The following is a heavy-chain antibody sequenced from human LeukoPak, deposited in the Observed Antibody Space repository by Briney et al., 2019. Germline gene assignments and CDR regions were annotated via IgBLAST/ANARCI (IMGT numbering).Heavy chain of an antibody. CDR2: IDPSGGTT. CDR1: GYILTRYY. V-gene: IGHV1-46*01. D-gene: IGHD2-2*01. CDR3: AREQGSTGYFEY. J-gene: IGHJ4*02. Sequence: GASVKISCKASGYILTRYYIHWVRQAPGQGLEWMGIIDPSGGTTTYAQKFQGRVTMTRDMSTSTVYMGLSSLRSEDTAVYYCAREQGSTGYFEYWGQGTLVTVSS.